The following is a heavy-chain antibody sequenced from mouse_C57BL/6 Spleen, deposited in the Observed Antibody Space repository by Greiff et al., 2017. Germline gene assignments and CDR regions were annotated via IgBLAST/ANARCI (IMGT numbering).Heavy chain of an antibody. J-gene: IGHJ3*01. CDR3: AKPAGYDCDGGAWFAY. CDR2: IWGDGST. D-gene: IGHD2-4*01. V-gene: IGHV2-3*01. CDR1: GFSLTSYG. Sequence: VKLMESGPGLVAPSQSLSITCTVSGFSLTSYGVSWVRQPPGKGLEWLGVIWGDGSTNYHSALISRLSISKDNSKSQVVLKLNSLQTDDTATYYCAKPAGYDCDGGAWFAYWGQGTLVTVSA.